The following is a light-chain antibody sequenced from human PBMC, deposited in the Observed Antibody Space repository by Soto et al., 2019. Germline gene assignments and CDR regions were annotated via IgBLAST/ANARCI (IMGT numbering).Light chain of an antibody. CDR1: SSDVGGYNY. Sequence: QSVLTQHPSASGSPGQSVTISCTGSSSDVGGYNYVSWYQQHPGKAPKLMIYEVSKRPSGVPDRFSGSKSGNTASLTVSGLQAEDEADYYCSSYAGSNNFDVFGTGTKVTVL. CDR3: SSYAGSNNFDV. CDR2: EVS. V-gene: IGLV2-8*01. J-gene: IGLJ1*01.